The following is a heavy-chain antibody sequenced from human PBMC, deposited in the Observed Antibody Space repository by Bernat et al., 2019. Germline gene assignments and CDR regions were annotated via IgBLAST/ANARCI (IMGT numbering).Heavy chain of an antibody. CDR2: ISSSSSYI. J-gene: IGHJ2*01. CDR1: GFTFSSYS. V-gene: IGHV3-21*01. Sequence: EVQLVESGGGLVQPGGSLRLSCAASGFTFSSYSMNWVRQAPGKGLEWVSSISSSSSYIYYADSVKGRFTISRDNAKNSLYLQMNSLSAEDTAVYYCARDRGWYFDLWGRGTLVTVSS. CDR3: ARDRGWYFDL.